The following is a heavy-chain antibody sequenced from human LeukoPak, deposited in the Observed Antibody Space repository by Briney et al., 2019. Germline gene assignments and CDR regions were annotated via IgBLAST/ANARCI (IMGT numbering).Heavy chain of an antibody. D-gene: IGHD6-13*01. V-gene: IGHV1-8*01. CDR2: MKPNSGNT. J-gene: IGHJ4*02. Sequence: ASVKVSCKASGYSFSSYEINWGRQATGQGLEWMGWMKPNSGNTEYAQKFQGRVTMSRNTSINTAYMELSSLRSADTAVYYCARPGAAAGFGHWGQGTLVTVSS. CDR3: ARPGAAAGFGH. CDR1: GYSFSSYE.